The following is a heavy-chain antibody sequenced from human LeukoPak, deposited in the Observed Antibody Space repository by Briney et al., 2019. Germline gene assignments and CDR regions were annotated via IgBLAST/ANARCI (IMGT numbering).Heavy chain of an antibody. D-gene: IGHD3-10*01. CDR1: GYTFTSYD. CDR3: ARESGGWFGELPYVHD. V-gene: IGHV1-8*01. Sequence: ASVKVSCKASGYTFTSYDINWVRQATGQGLEWMGWMNPNSGNTGYAQKFQGRVTMTRNTSISTAYMELSSLRSEDTAVYYCARESGGWFGELPYVHDWGQGPLVTV. J-gene: IGHJ4*02. CDR2: MNPNSGNT.